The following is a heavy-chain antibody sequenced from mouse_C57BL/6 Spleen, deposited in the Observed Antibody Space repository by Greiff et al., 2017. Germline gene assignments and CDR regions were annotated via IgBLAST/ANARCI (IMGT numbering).Heavy chain of an antibody. V-gene: IGHV2-6-1*01. CDR2: IWSDGST. CDR1: GFSLTSYG. CDR3: ARHHYGSSWYFDV. D-gene: IGHD1-1*01. Sequence: QVQLQQSGPGLVAPSQSLSITCTVSGFSLTSYGVHWVRQPPGKGLEWLVVIWSDGSTTYNSAHKSRQSISKDNSKSQVFLKMNSLQTDDTAMYYCARHHYGSSWYFDVWGTGTTVTVSS. J-gene: IGHJ1*03.